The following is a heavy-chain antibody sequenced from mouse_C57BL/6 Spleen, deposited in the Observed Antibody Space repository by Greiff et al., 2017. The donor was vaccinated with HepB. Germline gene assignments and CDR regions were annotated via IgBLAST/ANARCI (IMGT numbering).Heavy chain of an antibody. CDR1: GFTFSDYG. CDR3: ARPGLGHYFDY. J-gene: IGHJ2*01. CDR2: ISSGSSTI. D-gene: IGHD4-1*01. Sequence: EVKLMESGGGLVKPGGSLKLSCAASGFTFSDYGMHWVRQAPEKGLEWVAYISSGSSTIYYADTVKGRFTISRDNAKNTLFLQMTSLRSEDTAMYYCARPGLGHYFDYWGQGTTLTVSS. V-gene: IGHV5-17*01.